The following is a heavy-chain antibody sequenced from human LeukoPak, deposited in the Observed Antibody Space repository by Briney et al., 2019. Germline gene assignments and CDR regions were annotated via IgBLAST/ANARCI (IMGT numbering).Heavy chain of an antibody. Sequence: GGSLRLSCAASGFTVNTYAMSWVRQAPGKGLEWVSGISGSGGNTYYADSVKGRFTISRYNSKNTLYLQMNSLRAEDTAVYYCAKDGKTRNWNYFQAKPVYWGQGTLVTVSS. D-gene: IGHD1-7*01. V-gene: IGHV3-23*01. CDR1: GFTVNTYA. CDR3: AKDGKTRNWNYFQAKPVY. CDR2: ISGSGGNT. J-gene: IGHJ4*02.